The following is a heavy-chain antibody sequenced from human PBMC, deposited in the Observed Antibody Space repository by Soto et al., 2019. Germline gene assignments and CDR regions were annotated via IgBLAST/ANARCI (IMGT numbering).Heavy chain of an antibody. V-gene: IGHV4-34*01. J-gene: IGHJ4*02. CDR3: ARVDDY. CDR2: VSHSGTS. CDR1: GGSFTGYY. Sequence: QVQLQQWGAGLLKPSETLSLTCAVYGGSFTGYYWSWIRQPPGKGLEWIGEVSHSGTSKYNPALESRVTISADKSNNQFSLRLRSVTAVDTAVYYCARVDDYWSQGSLVTVFS.